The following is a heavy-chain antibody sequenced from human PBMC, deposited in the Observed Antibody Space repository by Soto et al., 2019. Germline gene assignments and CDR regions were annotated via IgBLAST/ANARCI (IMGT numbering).Heavy chain of an antibody. V-gene: IGHV3-11*01. J-gene: IGHJ6*02. Sequence: PARSQILSCAASGFTFSDYYISWIPQAPVKGLEWVSYISSSGSPIYYADPVKGRFTISRDNAKNSLYLQMNRLRAEDTAVYYCARDLPSYYYGSGSYYKPHGMDVWGQGTTVTVSS. CDR3: ARDLPSYYYGSGSYYKPHGMDV. CDR1: GFTFSDYY. CDR2: ISSSGSPI. D-gene: IGHD3-10*01.